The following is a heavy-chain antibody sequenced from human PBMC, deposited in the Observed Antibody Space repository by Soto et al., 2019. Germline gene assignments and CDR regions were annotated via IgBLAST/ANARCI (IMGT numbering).Heavy chain of an antibody. CDR3: ARDANSDSSGYYSDY. CDR2: ISTYSENT. V-gene: IGHV1-18*01. J-gene: IGHJ4*02. D-gene: IGHD3-22*01. CDR1: GYTFTSYS. Sequence: ASVKVCCKSSGYTFTSYSTNWVRQAPGQGLEWMGWISTYSENTKHAQKFQGRVTMTTDTSTSTAYMELKSLRSDDTAVYYCARDANSDSSGYYSDYWGQGTLVTVSS.